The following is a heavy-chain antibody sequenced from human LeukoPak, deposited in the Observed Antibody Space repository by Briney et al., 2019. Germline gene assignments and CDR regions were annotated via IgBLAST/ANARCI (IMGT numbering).Heavy chain of an antibody. CDR1: GGSFSGYY. J-gene: IGHJ4*02. Sequence: SETLSLTCAVYGGSFSGYYWSWIRQPPGKGLEWIGEINHSGSTNYNPSLKSRVTISVDTSKNQFSLKLSSVTAADTAVYYCARVRSYYDILTGYYPTYFDYWGQGTLVTVSS. D-gene: IGHD3-9*01. V-gene: IGHV4-34*01. CDR2: INHSGST. CDR3: ARVRSYYDILTGYYPTYFDY.